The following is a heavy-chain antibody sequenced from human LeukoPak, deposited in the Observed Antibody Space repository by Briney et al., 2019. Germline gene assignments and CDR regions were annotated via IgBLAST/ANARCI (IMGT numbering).Heavy chain of an antibody. J-gene: IGHJ4*02. V-gene: IGHV3-30*03. D-gene: IGHD6-13*01. CDR1: GFTFSSYG. Sequence: GGSLRLSCAASGFTFSSYGMHWVRQAPGKGLEWVAVISYDGSNKYYADSVKGRFTISRDNAKNSLYLQMNSLRAEDTAVYYCARDGSSSWYGVGDYWGQGTLVTVSS. CDR2: ISYDGSNK. CDR3: ARDGSSSWYGVGDY.